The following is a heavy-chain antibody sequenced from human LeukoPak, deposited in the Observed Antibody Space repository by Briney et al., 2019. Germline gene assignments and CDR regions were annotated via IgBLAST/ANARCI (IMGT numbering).Heavy chain of an antibody. CDR1: GGSISSYY. Sequence: SETPSLTCTVSGGSISSYYWSWIRQPPGKGLEWIGYIYYSGSTNYNPSLKSRVTISVDTSKNQFSLKLSSVTAADTAVYYCARAYGGNDAFDIWGQGTMVTVSS. D-gene: IGHD4-23*01. V-gene: IGHV4-59*01. J-gene: IGHJ3*02. CDR2: IYYSGST. CDR3: ARAYGGNDAFDI.